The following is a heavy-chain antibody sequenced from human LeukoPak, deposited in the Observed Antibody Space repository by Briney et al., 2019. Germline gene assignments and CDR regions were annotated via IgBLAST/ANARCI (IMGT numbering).Heavy chain of an antibody. CDR1: GFTFSSYA. Sequence: GGSLRLSCAASGFTFSSYAMSWVRQAPGKGLEWVSAISGSGGSTYYADSVKGRFTISRDNSKNTLYLQMNSLRAEDTAVYYCAKGRDYDILTGYYRGIDYWGQGTLVTVSS. CDR3: AKGRDYDILTGYYRGIDY. J-gene: IGHJ4*02. CDR2: ISGSGGST. V-gene: IGHV3-23*01. D-gene: IGHD3-9*01.